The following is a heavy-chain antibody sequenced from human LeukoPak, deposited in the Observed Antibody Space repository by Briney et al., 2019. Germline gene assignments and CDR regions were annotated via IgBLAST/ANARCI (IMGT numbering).Heavy chain of an antibody. D-gene: IGHD2-15*01. Sequence: GGSLRLSCAASGFTFSSYAMHWVRQAPGKGLEWVAVTSYDGSNKYYVDSVKGRFTISRDNSKNTLYLQMNSLRAEDAAVYYCAKAPVTSCRGAFCYPFDYWGQGTLVTVSS. CDR3: AKAPVTSCRGAFCYPFDY. V-gene: IGHV3-30*04. J-gene: IGHJ4*02. CDR2: TSYDGSNK. CDR1: GFTFSSYA.